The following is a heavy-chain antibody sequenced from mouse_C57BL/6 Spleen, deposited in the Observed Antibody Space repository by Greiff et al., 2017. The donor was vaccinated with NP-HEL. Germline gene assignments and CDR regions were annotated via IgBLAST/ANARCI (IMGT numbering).Heavy chain of an antibody. CDR2: ISGGGGNT. D-gene: IGHD2-4*01. V-gene: IGHV5-9*01. CDR3: ARHMGYDYASGCAY. Sequence: DVKLVESGGGLVKPGGSLKLSCAASGFTFSSYTMSWVRQTPEKRLEWVATISGGGGNTYYPDSVKGRFTISRDNAKNTLYLQMSSLRSEDTALYYCARHMGYDYASGCAYWGQGTLVTVSA. J-gene: IGHJ3*01. CDR1: GFTFSSYT.